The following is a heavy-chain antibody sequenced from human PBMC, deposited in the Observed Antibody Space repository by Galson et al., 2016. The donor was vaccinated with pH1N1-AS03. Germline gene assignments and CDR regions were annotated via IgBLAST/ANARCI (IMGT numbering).Heavy chain of an antibody. CDR1: GFTFSSYS. CDR3: VKERGTVITSNTFDI. CDR2: ISSRSSDI. Sequence: SLRLSCAASGFTFSSYSVNWVRQAPGKGLEWVSSISSRSSDIYYADSVKGRFTISRDNARRSLYLQMDGLTADDTALYYCVKERGTVITSNTFDIWVQGTMVTVSS. V-gene: IGHV3-21*04. D-gene: IGHD4-17*01. J-gene: IGHJ3*02.